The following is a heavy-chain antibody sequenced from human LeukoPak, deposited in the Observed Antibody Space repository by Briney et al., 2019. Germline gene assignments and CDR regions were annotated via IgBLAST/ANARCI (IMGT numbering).Heavy chain of an antibody. J-gene: IGHJ4*02. CDR2: INPNTGGT. D-gene: IGHD6-13*01. Sequence: GASAKVSCKASGYTFTDYYMHWVRQAPGQGLEWMGWINPNTGGTNYAQKFQGRVTMTRDTSISTPYMELSWLRSDDTAVYYCARALYTSRSYLATFSPTNFDYWGQGTLVTVSS. CDR3: ARALYTSRSYLATFSPTNFDY. CDR1: GYTFTDYY. V-gene: IGHV1-2*02.